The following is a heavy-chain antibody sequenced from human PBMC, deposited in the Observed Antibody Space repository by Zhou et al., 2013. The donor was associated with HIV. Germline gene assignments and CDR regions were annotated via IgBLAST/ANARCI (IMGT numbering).Heavy chain of an antibody. CDR2: IIPIFSTT. CDR1: GDTFSSYV. J-gene: IGHJ3*01. Sequence: QGQMVQSGAEVKKPGSSVKISCKVSGDTFSSYVISWVRLAPGQGLEWMGRIIPIFSTTHYAQKFQGRVTISADESTSTVYLEFDNLRSEDTAMYYCARPIPDSSGYYGGFDFWGQGTMVTVSS. CDR3: ARPIPDSSGYYGGFDF. D-gene: IGHD3-22*01. V-gene: IGHV1-69*13.